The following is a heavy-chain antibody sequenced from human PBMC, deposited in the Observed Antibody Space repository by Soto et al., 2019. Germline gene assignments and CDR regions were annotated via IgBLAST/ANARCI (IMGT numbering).Heavy chain of an antibody. V-gene: IGHV4-59*01. CDR1: GGSISSYY. D-gene: IGHD5-12*01. J-gene: IGHJ4*02. Sequence: LSLTCTVSGGSISSYYWTWIRQPPGKGLEWIGYIYYSGSPNYNPSLKSRVSISVDTSKNQFSLKLSSVTAADTAVYYCARNRDGYNPYCFDYWGQGTLVTVSS. CDR2: IYYSGSP. CDR3: ARNRDGYNPYCFDY.